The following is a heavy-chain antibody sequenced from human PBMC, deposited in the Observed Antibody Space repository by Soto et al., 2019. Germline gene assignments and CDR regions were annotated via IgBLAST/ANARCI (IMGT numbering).Heavy chain of an antibody. CDR3: ARVSAEGGYFDL. J-gene: IGHJ2*01. CDR1: GYTFTSYG. V-gene: IGHV1-18*01. CDR2: ISTYNGDT. Sequence: ASVRVSCKASGYTFTSYGITWVRQAPGQGLEWMAWISTYNGDTNYAQDLQGRVTMTTDTSTRTAYMELTSLRSDDTAVYYCARVSAEGGYFDLWGSGTLVTVSS. D-gene: IGHD3-16*02.